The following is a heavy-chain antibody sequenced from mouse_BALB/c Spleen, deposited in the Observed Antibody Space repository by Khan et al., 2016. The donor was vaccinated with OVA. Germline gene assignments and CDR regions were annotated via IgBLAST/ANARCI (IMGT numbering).Heavy chain of an antibody. CDR2: IGPGSSNA. V-gene: IGHV1S41*01. J-gene: IGHJ4*01. D-gene: IGHD1-1*01. CDR3: ARENYGGRSCYARDY. Sequence: DLVKPGASVKLSCKASGYTFTSYWINWIKQRPGQGLEWIGRIGPGSSNAYYNDMFKDKATLTVDTSSNTAHIQLSSLSSEDSAVYFCARENYGGRSCYARDYWGQGTSVTVSA. CDR1: GYTFTSYW.